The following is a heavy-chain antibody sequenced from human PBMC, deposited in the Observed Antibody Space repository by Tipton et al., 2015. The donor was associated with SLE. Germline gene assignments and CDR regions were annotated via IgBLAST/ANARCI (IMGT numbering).Heavy chain of an antibody. J-gene: IGHJ4*02. Sequence: LRLSCTVSGDSISSSSYYWGWIRQPPGKGLEWIGSIYYSGSTYYNPSLKSRVTISVDTSKNQFSLKLSSVTAADTAVYYCARGYDSSGYYSLAFDYWGQGTLVTVSS. CDR3: ARGYDSSGYYSLAFDY. D-gene: IGHD3-22*01. CDR2: IYYSGST. CDR1: GDSISSSSYY. V-gene: IGHV4-39*01.